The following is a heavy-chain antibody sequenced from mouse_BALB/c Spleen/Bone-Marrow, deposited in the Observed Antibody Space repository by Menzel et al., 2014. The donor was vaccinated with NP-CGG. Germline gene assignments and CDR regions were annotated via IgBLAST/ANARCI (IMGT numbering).Heavy chain of an antibody. J-gene: IGHJ4*01. Sequence: QVQLKQSGAELVKSGASVKLSCKASGYTFTEYTIHWVKQRSGQGLEWIGWFYPGSGSIKYNEKFKDKATLTADKSSSTVYMELSRLTSEDSAVYFCARHEVRYDEGYYATDYWGQGTSVTVSS. D-gene: IGHD2-14*01. CDR1: GYTFTEYT. V-gene: IGHV1-62-2*01. CDR3: ARHEVRYDEGYYATDY. CDR2: FYPGSGSI.